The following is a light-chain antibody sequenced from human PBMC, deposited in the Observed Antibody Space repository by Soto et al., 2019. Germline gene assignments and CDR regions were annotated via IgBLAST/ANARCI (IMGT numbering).Light chain of an antibody. CDR3: QQYGTSPIT. V-gene: IGKV3-20*01. CDR1: QSVSSR. CDR2: GAS. Sequence: EIVLTQSPGTLSFSPGDRATLACRASQSVSSRLAWYQQKPGQAPWPLISGASSRAHGIPDRFSGSGSATDFTLTISRLEPEDFALYYCQQYGTSPITFGQGTRLEIK. J-gene: IGKJ5*01.